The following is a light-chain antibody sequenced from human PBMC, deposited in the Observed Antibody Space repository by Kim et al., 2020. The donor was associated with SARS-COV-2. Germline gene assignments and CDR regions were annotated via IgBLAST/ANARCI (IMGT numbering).Light chain of an antibody. CDR3: QAWDSSTVV. Sequence: SESPAQTASITCSGDKLGDKYACWYQRKPGQSPVLVIYQDSKRPSGIPERFSGSNSGNTATLTISGTQAMDEADYYCQAWDSSTVVFGGGTQLTVL. V-gene: IGLV3-1*01. CDR1: KLGDKY. CDR2: QDS. J-gene: IGLJ2*01.